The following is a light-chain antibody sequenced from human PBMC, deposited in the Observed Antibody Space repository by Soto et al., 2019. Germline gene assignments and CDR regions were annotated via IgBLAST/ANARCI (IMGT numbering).Light chain of an antibody. J-gene: IGKJ2*01. CDR3: QQSFSTLGS. CDR1: QSIAKF. V-gene: IGKV1-39*01. CDR2: AAS. Sequence: DIQMTQSPSSLSASVGDRVTITCRTSQSIAKFLNWYQQKPGKAPKLLIYAASTLQRGVPSRFSGRGSGTDFSLTISRLQPEDVATYYCQQSFSTLGSFGQGTRLEIK.